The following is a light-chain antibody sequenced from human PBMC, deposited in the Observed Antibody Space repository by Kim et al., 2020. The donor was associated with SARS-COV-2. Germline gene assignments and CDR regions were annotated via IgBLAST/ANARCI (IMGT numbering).Light chain of an antibody. Sequence: ISTFLNWYQQKPGNPPKLLIYGASTLRSGVPSKFSGTGSGTEFTLAISSLHPEDFATYYCQQTYSSPQTFGQGTKVDIK. CDR1: ISTF. J-gene: IGKJ1*01. CDR2: GAS. V-gene: IGKV1-39*01. CDR3: QQTYSSPQT.